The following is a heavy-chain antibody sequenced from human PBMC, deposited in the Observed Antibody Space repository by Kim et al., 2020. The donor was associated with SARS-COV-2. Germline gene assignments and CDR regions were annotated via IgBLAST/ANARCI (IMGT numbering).Heavy chain of an antibody. D-gene: IGHD5-12*01. V-gene: IGHV4-34*01. CDR1: GGSFSGYS. J-gene: IGHJ6*02. Sequence: SETLSLTCAVYGGSFSGYSWSWIRQPPGKGLGWIGEINHSGSTNYNPSLESRVTISVDTSKNQFYLKLSSVTAADTAVYYCARGVLVATILGVRFYYGMDGWGQGTTVTVSS. CDR3: ARGVLVATILGVRFYYGMDG. CDR2: INHSGST.